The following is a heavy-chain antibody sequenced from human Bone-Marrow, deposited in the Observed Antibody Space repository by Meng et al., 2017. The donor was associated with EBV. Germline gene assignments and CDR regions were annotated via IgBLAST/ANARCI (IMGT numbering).Heavy chain of an antibody. J-gene: IGHJ4*02. Sequence: QVQLVQSGSEVKKPGPSVKVPCKASGYIFANYGVSWVRQAPGQGREWMGWISAYNGNTNFAQRLQGRVTMTADTSTSTAYLELRSLRSDDTAMYYCARDVPVAAMRLWDYWGPGTLVTVSA. CDR1: GYIFANYG. D-gene: IGHD2-2*01. CDR3: ARDVPVAAMRLWDY. V-gene: IGHV1-18*01. CDR2: ISAYNGNT.